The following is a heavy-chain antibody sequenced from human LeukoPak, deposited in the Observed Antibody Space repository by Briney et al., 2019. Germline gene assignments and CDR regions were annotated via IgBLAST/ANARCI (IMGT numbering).Heavy chain of an antibody. Sequence: PGGSLRLSCVASGFTFSNHGMHWVRQAPAKGLEWVAYIRYDETKKYYADPVKGRFTISRDKSKNTLYLQMISLKVEDTAVYYCAKDYSGSYSDYWRQGTLVAVSS. CDR1: GFTFSNHG. J-gene: IGHJ4*02. CDR2: IRYDETKK. D-gene: IGHD1-26*01. CDR3: AKDYSGSYSDY. V-gene: IGHV3-30*02.